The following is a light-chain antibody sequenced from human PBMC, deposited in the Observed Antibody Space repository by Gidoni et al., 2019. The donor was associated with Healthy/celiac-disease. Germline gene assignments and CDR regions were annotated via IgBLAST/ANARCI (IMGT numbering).Light chain of an antibody. CDR2: LGS. CDR3: MQALQTPWT. CDR1: QSLLHSNGYNY. Sequence: DIVMTHSPLSLPVTPGEPASISCRSSQSLLHSNGYNYLDWYLQKPGQSPQLLTYLGSNRASGVPDRFSGSGSGTDFTLKISRVEAEDVGVYYCMQALQTPWTFGQGTKVEIK. V-gene: IGKV2-28*01. J-gene: IGKJ1*01.